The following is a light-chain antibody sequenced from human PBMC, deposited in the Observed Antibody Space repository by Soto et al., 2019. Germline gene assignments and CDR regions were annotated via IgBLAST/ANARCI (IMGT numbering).Light chain of an antibody. Sequence: QSVLTQPASVSGSPGQSITISCTGTSSDVGGYNYVSWYQQHLGKAPKLMIYEVSNRPSGVSNRFSGSKSGNTASLTISGLQAEDEADYYCSSYTSSSTPVFGTGTKLTVL. J-gene: IGLJ1*01. CDR3: SSYTSSSTPV. CDR1: SSDVGGYNY. V-gene: IGLV2-14*01. CDR2: EVS.